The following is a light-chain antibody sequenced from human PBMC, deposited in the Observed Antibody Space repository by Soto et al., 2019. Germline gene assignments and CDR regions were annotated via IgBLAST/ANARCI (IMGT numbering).Light chain of an antibody. Sequence: QSVLTQPPSASASLGASVTLTCTLSSGYSNYKVDWYQQRPGKGPRFVMRVGTGGIVGSKGDGIPDRFSVLGSGLNRCLTIKNIQEEDESDYHCGADHGSGSNVVWFGGGTKVTVL. CDR2: VGTGGIVG. V-gene: IGLV9-49*01. J-gene: IGLJ3*02. CDR3: GADHGSGSNVVW. CDR1: SGYSNYK.